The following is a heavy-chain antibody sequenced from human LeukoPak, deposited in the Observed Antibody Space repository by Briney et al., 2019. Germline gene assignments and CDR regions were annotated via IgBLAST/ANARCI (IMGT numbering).Heavy chain of an antibody. D-gene: IGHD3-3*02. CDR3: ARPYISTWEGLAFDI. CDR1: GFIFSDYT. CDR2: ISTSSSSI. J-gene: IGHJ3*02. Sequence: GGSLRLSCAASGFIFSDYTMTWVRQAPGKGLEWVSIISTSSSSIYYTDSVKGRFTVSRDNAKNSLYLQMNSLRAEDTAVYYCARPYISTWEGLAFDIWGQGTLVTVSS. V-gene: IGHV3-21*01.